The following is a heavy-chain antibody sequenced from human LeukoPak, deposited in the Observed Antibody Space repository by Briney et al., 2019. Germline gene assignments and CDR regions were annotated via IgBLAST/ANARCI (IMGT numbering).Heavy chain of an antibody. J-gene: IGHJ4*02. CDR2: IKEDGGEK. D-gene: IGHD1-26*01. V-gene: IGHV3-7*03. Sequence: GGSLRLSCVASGFRFNIQGMSWVRQAPGEGLEWVANIKEDGGEKFYVDSVKGRFTISRDNARSSLYLQMNSLRVEDTAVYYCARAVGATAVGRFFNFDYWGQGTVVTVSS. CDR1: GFRFNIQG. CDR3: ARAVGATAVGRFFNFDY.